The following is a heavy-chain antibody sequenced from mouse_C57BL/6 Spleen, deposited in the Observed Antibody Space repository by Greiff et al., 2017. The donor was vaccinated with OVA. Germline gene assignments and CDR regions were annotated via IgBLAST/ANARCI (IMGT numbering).Heavy chain of an antibody. CDR3: AGGPYFDY. J-gene: IGHJ2*01. V-gene: IGHV1-50*01. CDR2: IDPSDSYT. CDR1: GYTFTSYW. Sequence: QVQLQQPGAELVKPGASVKLSCKASGYTFTSYWMQWVKQRPGQGLEWIGEIDPSDSYTNYNQKFKGKATLTVDTSSSTAYMQLSSLTSEDSAVYYCAGGPYFDYWGQGTTLTVSS.